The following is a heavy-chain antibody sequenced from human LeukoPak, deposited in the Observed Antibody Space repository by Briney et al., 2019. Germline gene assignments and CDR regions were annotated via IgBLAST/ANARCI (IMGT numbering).Heavy chain of an antibody. CDR2: IIPILGIA. CDR3: ASNDQVGARAFDI. D-gene: IGHD1-26*01. CDR1: GGTFSSYA. J-gene: IGHJ3*02. V-gene: IGHV1-69*04. Sequence: GASVKVSCKASGGTFSSYAISWVRQAPGQGLEWMGRIIPILGIANYAQKFQGRVTITADESTSTAYMELSSLRSEDTAVYYCASNDQVGARAFDIWGQGTMVTVSS.